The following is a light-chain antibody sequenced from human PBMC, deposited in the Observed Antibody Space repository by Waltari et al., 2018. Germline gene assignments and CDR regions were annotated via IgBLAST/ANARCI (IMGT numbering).Light chain of an antibody. V-gene: IGLV2-23*02. J-gene: IGLJ2*01. Sequence: SALTQPSSVSASPGQSITISCTGNSSDIGSYDLVAWYQQHPGQAPHPLISEVVKRPSGCSYRCYGSKSGNAASLTLSGLQPEDEGHYFCSSYTYGGPWVFGGGTLLTVL. CDR2: EVV. CDR1: SSDIGSYDL. CDR3: SSYTYGGPWV.